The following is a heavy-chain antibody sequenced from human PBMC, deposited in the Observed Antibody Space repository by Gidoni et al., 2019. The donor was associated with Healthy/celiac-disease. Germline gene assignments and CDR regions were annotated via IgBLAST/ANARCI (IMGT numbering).Heavy chain of an antibody. J-gene: IGHJ4*02. V-gene: IGHV4-31*03. Sequence: QVQLQESGPGLVKPSQTLSLTCTVSGCSISSGGYYWSWIRQHPGKGLEWIGYIYYSGSTYYNPSLKSRVTISVDTSKNQFSLKLSSVTAADTAVYYCARVGTRIAARASDYWGQGTLVTVSS. CDR1: GCSISSGGYY. CDR2: IYYSGST. CDR3: ARVGTRIAARASDY. D-gene: IGHD6-13*01.